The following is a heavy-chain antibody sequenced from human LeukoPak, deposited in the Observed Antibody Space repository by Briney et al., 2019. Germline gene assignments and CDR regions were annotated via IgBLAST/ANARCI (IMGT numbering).Heavy chain of an antibody. J-gene: IGHJ4*02. CDR3: AREGRGYRGLDC. D-gene: IGHD3-22*01. CDR1: GFTFSDYY. Sequence: GGSLRLSCAVSGFTFSDYYMSWICQAPGKGLECISYISGSGTTIYYADSVRGRFTISRDNAKNSLSLQMNSLRAEDTAAYYCAREGRGYRGLDCWGQGSLVTVSS. CDR2: ISGSGTTI. V-gene: IGHV3-11*01.